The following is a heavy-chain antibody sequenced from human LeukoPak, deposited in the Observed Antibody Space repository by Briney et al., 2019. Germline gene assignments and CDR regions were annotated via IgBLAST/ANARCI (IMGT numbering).Heavy chain of an antibody. CDR3: ARHKDYTVDY. J-gene: IGHJ4*02. CDR1: GGSISSYY. CDR2: IYYSGST. V-gene: IGHV4-59*08. D-gene: IGHD3-3*01. Sequence: SETLSLTCTVSGGSISSYYWSWIRQPPGKGLEWIGYIYYSGSTNYNPSLQSRVTISVDTSKNQFSLKPSSVTAADTAVYYCARHKDYTVDYWGQGTLVTVSS.